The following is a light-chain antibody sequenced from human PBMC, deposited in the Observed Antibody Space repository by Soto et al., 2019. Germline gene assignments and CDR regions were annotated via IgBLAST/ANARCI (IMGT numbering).Light chain of an antibody. Sequence: QSALTQPRSVSGSPGQSVTISCTGTSSDVGSYNYVSWYQQHPGKAPKLMIYDVSKRPSGVPDRFPGSKSGNTASLTISGLQAEDEADYYCCSYAGSYTWVFGGGTKLTVL. CDR3: CSYAGSYTWV. CDR1: SSDVGSYNY. V-gene: IGLV2-11*01. CDR2: DVS. J-gene: IGLJ3*02.